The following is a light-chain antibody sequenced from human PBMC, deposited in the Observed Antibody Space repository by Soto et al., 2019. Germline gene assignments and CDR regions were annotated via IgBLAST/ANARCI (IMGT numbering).Light chain of an antibody. CDR2: GAS. CDR1: QSVSSN. J-gene: IGKJ2*01. V-gene: IGKV3-15*01. Sequence: EIVMTQSPATLSVSPGERATLSCRASQSVSSNLAWYQQKPGQAPRLLIYGASTRATGIPARFSGSGSGTEFTLTIGSLQSEDFAVYYCQQYNNWSPYTFGQGTKLELK. CDR3: QQYNNWSPYT.